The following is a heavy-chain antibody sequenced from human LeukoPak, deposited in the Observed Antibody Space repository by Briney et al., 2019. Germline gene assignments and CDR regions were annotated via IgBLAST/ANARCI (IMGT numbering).Heavy chain of an antibody. CDR1: GYSIGSGYY. Sequence: KPSETLSLTCAVSGYSIGSGYYWGWIRQPPGKGLEWIGSIYHSGTTYYNPSLKSRVTISIDTSKNQFSLKLSSVTAADTAVYYCAFARQTVAGTAYWGQGTLVTVSS. V-gene: IGHV4-38-2*01. CDR3: AFARQTVAGTAY. D-gene: IGHD6-19*01. J-gene: IGHJ4*02. CDR2: IYHSGTT.